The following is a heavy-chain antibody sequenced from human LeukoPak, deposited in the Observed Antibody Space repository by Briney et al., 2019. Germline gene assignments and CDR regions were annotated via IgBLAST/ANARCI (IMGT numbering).Heavy chain of an antibody. CDR2: MNPNSGNT. CDR3: ASSGPTGYYFQDAFDI. CDR1: GYTFTNYD. V-gene: IGHV1-8*01. D-gene: IGHD3-9*01. Sequence: ASVKVSCKASGYTFTNYDINWVRQATGQGLEWMGWMNPNSGNTGYAQKFRGRVTMTRNTSITTAYMELSSLRSEDTAVYYCASSGPTGYYFQDAFDIWGQGTMVTISS. J-gene: IGHJ3*02.